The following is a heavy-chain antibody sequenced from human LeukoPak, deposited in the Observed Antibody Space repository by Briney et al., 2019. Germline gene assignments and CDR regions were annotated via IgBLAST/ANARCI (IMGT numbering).Heavy chain of an antibody. J-gene: IGHJ3*02. CDR3: ASRYCTSTNCYAFDI. CDR1: GFTFSSYS. V-gene: IGHV3-21*01. CDR2: ISSDSNHI. D-gene: IGHD2-2*01. Sequence: GGSLRLSCAASGFTFSSYSMNWVRQAPGKGLEWVSSISSDSNHIFYADSVQGRFTISRDNAENSLFLQMNSLRAEDTAVYYCASRYCTSTNCYAFDIWGQGTMVTVSS.